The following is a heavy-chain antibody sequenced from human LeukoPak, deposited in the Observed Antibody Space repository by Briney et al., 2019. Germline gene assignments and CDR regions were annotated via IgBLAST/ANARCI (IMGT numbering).Heavy chain of an antibody. V-gene: IGHV7-4-1*02. CDR1: GYTFTSYA. Sequence: GASVKVSCKASGYTFTSYAMNWVRQAPGQGLEWMGWINTNTGNPTYAQGFTGRFVFSLDTSVSTAYLQISSLKAEDTAVYYCARDKPLRFLEWLLPHSYYYYYMDVWGKGTTVTVSS. CDR2: INTNTGNP. CDR3: ARDKPLRFLEWLLPHSYYYYYMDV. J-gene: IGHJ6*03. D-gene: IGHD3-3*01.